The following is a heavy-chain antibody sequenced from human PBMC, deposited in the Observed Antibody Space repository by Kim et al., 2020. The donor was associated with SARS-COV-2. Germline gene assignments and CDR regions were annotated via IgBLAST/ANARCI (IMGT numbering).Heavy chain of an antibody. D-gene: IGHD6-19*01. CDR3: ARDRVAVAGPFDY. J-gene: IGHJ4*02. V-gene: IGHV3-30-3*01. Sequence: GGSLRLSCAASGFTFSSYAMHWVRQAPGKGLEWVAVISNDGSNKYYADSVKGRFTISRDNSKNTLYLQMNSLRAEDTAVYYCARDRVAVAGPFDYWGQGTLVTVSS. CDR1: GFTFSSYA. CDR2: ISNDGSNK.